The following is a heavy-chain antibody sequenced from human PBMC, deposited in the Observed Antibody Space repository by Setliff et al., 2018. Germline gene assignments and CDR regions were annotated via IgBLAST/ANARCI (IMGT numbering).Heavy chain of an antibody. CDR3: ARDSTDYYDSSGYYYGPRDNDAFDI. J-gene: IGHJ3*02. D-gene: IGHD3-22*01. Sequence: GGSLRLSCAASGFTFSSYSMNWVRQAPGKGLEWVSPISSSSSYIYYADSVKGRFTISRDNAKNSLYLQMNSLRAEDTAVYYCARDSTDYYDSSGYYYGPRDNDAFDIWGQGTMVTVSS. V-gene: IGHV3-21*01. CDR1: GFTFSSYS. CDR2: ISSSSSYI.